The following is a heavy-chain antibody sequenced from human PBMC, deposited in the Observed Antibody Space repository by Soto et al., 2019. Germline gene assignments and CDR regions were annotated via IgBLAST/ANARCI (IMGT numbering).Heavy chain of an antibody. J-gene: IGHJ6*02. CDR1: GFTFSDYY. CDR3: ARGTIAARLYYYYGMDV. V-gene: IGHV3-11*01. CDR2: ISSSGSTI. D-gene: IGHD6-6*01. Sequence: LRLSCAASGFTFSDYYMSWIRQAPGKGLEWVSYISSSGSTIYYADSVKGRFTISRDNAKNSLYLQMNSLRAEDTAVYYCARGTIAARLYYYYGMDVWGQGTTVTVSS.